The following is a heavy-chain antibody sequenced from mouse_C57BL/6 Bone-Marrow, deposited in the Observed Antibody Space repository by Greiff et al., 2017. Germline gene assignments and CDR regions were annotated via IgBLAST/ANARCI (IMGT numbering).Heavy chain of an antibody. D-gene: IGHD1-1*01. V-gene: IGHV1-7*01. CDR3: ARDYYGSSYWFAD. CDR1: GYTFTSYW. CDR2: INPSSGYT. J-gene: IGHJ3*01. Sequence: VMLVESGAELAKPGASVKLSCKASGYTFTSYWMHWVKQRPGQGLEWIGYINPSSGYTKYNQKFKDKATLTADKSSSTAYMQLSSLTYEDSAVYYCARDYYGSSYWFADWGQGTLVTVSA.